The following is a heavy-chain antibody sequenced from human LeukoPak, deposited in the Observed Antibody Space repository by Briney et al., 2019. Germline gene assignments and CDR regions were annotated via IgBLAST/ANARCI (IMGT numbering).Heavy chain of an antibody. J-gene: IGHJ4*02. CDR3: ARFVEMATITGFDY. CDR2: IWYDGNNK. V-gene: IGHV3-33*01. Sequence: TGGSLRLSCGPAGYNFNNYAMHGPRQAPGKGLEWVAVIWYDGNNKYYADSVKGRFTISRDNAKNSLYLQMNSPMAEDTAVYYCARFVEMATITGFDYWGQGTLVTVSS. D-gene: IGHD5-24*01. CDR1: GYNFNNYA.